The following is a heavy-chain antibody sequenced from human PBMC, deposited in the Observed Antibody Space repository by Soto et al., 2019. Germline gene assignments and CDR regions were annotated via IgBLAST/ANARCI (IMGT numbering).Heavy chain of an antibody. D-gene: IGHD2-15*01. CDR2: ISGDNANT. J-gene: IGHJ6*02. V-gene: IGHV1-18*01. Sequence: QLLQSGAAVKKPGASVKVSCKASGYSFTRYGITWLRQAPGKGLEWMGWISGDNANTNYAQEFQGRVTMTTDTSTSTAYMELRCLRSDDTAVYYCAIAFLGIIRHGFCSGGSCYPYPYYFAMDVWGQGTTVTVSS. CDR1: GYSFTRYG. CDR3: AIAFLGIIRHGFCSGGSCYPYPYYFAMDV.